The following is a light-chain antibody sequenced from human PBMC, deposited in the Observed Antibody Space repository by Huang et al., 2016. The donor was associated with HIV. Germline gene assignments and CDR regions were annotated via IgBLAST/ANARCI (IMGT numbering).Light chain of an antibody. V-gene: IGKV3-15*01. J-gene: IGKJ1*01. CDR2: RAS. CDR1: QSVTSS. Sequence: ETVMTQSPATLSVSPGERATLSCWASQSVTSSLAWFQQKPGQAPRRLIYRASIRATGIPARFSGSGSGTDFTLTISSLLSEDFAVYYCQQYKNWPWTFGQGTKVEIK. CDR3: QQYKNWPWT.